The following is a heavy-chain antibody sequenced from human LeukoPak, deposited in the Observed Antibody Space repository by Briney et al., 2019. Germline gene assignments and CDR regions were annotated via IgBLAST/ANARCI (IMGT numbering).Heavy chain of an antibody. CDR1: GFTFSSYW. Sequence: GGSLRLSCAASGFTFSSYWMSWVRQAPGKGLEWVANIKQDGSEKYFVDSVKGRFTISRDNAKNSLYLQMNSLRAEDTAVYYCAIVVLGYCSGGSCYSSWFDPWGQGTLVTVSS. CDR3: AIVVLGYCSGGSCYSSWFDP. V-gene: IGHV3-7*01. D-gene: IGHD2-15*01. CDR2: IKQDGSEK. J-gene: IGHJ5*02.